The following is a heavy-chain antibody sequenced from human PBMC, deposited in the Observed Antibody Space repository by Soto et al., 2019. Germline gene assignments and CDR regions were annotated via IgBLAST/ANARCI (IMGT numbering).Heavy chain of an antibody. J-gene: IGHJ4*01. V-gene: IGHV1-18*01. D-gene: IGHD6-13*01. CDR3: TRENAAAASPTLDY. CDR2: ISVSNGYT. CDR1: GYPFTTCG. Sequence: ASVKFSCKASGYPFTTCGINWVRQAPGQGLEWMGWISVSNGYTNYAQNLQGRVPMTADTSTNVAYMELRSLRSDATAVHYCTRENAAAASPTLDYWGHGTLVTVSS.